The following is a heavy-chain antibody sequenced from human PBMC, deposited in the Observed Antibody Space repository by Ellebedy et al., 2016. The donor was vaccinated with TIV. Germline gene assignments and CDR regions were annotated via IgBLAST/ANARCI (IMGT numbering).Heavy chain of an antibody. CDR2: IYSAGNT. CDR1: GFSISSNY. V-gene: IGHV3-53*01. J-gene: IGHJ4*02. D-gene: IGHD1-26*01. Sequence: GGSLRLSCVVSGFSISSNYMSWVRQAPGKGLEWVSIIYSAGNTYYGDSAKGRFTISRDTSKSTLYLQLNSLRGEDTAVYYCARVDLGLAFHYWGRGALVTVSS. CDR3: ARVDLGLAFHY.